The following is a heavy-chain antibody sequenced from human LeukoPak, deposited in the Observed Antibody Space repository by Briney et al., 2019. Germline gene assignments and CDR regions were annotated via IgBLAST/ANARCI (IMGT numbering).Heavy chain of an antibody. CDR3: AVYYYDSSGYYFRDY. Sequence: SETLSLTCTVSGGSISSSIYYWGWIRQPPGKGLERIGSIYYSGSTYYNPSLKSRVTISVDTSKNQSSLKLSSVTAADTAVYYCAVYYYDSSGYYFRDYWGQGTMVTVSS. V-gene: IGHV4-39*01. CDR2: IYYSGST. J-gene: IGHJ4*02. D-gene: IGHD3-22*01. CDR1: GGSISSSIYY.